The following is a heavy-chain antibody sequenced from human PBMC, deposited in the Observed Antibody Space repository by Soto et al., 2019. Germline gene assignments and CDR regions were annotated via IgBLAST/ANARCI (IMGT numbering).Heavy chain of an antibody. CDR3: ARNPEYSGYDAHFDY. V-gene: IGHV4-59*08. Sequence: SETLSLTCTVSGGSISSYYWSWIRQPPGKGLEWIGYIYYSGSTNYNPSLKSRVTISVDTSKNQFSLKLSSVTAADTAVYYCARNPEYSGYDAHFDYWGQGTLVTVSS. CDR2: IYYSGST. CDR1: GGSISSYY. D-gene: IGHD5-12*01. J-gene: IGHJ4*02.